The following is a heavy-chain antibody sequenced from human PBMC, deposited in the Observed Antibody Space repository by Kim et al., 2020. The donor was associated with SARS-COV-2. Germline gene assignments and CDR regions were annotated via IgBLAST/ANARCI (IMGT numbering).Heavy chain of an antibody. CDR3: ARGGYYYGSGRN. V-gene: IGHV4-34*01. CDR1: CGSFSGYY. Sequence: SETLSLTCAVYCGSFSGYYWSWIRQPPGKGLEWIGEINHSGSTNYNPSLKSRVTISVDTSKNQFSLKLSSVTAADTAVYYCARGGYYYGSGRNWGQGTLVTVSS. J-gene: IGHJ4*02. CDR2: INHSGST. D-gene: IGHD3-10*01.